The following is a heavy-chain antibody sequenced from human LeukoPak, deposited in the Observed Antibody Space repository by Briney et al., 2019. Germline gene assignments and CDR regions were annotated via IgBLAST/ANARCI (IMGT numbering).Heavy chain of an antibody. CDR3: ARLVGSSWYHEVLFGRDY. V-gene: IGHV4-39*01. Sequence: SETLSLTCTVSGGSISSSSYYWGWIRQPPGKGLEWIGTIHYRGNTYYNPSLKSRVAISVDTSKNQFSLNLTSVTAADTAMYYCARLVGSSWYHEVLFGRDYWGQGTLITVSS. J-gene: IGHJ4*02. CDR1: GGSISSSSYY. D-gene: IGHD6-13*01. CDR2: IHYRGNT.